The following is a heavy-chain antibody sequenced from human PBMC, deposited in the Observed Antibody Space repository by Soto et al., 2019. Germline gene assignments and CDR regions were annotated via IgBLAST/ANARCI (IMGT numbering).Heavy chain of an antibody. D-gene: IGHD2-15*01. V-gene: IGHV3-23*01. CDR3: AKDRKGSYCSGGTCYSFDY. CDR1: GFTLGTYV. J-gene: IGHJ4*02. Sequence: EVQLLESGGGLVQPGGSLRLSCAASGFTLGTYVMTWVRQAPGKGLEWVSAISGSGGSTNYADPVKGRFTISRDNTKNTQYLQMNSLRVEDTAVYYCAKDRKGSYCSGGTCYSFDYWGQGTLVTVPS. CDR2: ISGSGGST.